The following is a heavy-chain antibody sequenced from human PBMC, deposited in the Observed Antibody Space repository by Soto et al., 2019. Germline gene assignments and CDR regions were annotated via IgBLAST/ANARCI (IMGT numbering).Heavy chain of an antibody. J-gene: IGHJ6*02. CDR3: ARVTRSYCSSTRCYTGAYYYYYGMDV. CDR2: INHSGST. Sequence: LSLTCAVYGGSFSGYYWSWIRQPPGKGLEWIGEINHSGSTNYNPSLKSRVTISVDTSKNQFSLKLSSVTAADTAVYYCARVTRSYCSSTRCYTGAYYYYYGMDVWGQGTTVTVYS. V-gene: IGHV4-34*01. CDR1: GGSFSGYY. D-gene: IGHD2-2*02.